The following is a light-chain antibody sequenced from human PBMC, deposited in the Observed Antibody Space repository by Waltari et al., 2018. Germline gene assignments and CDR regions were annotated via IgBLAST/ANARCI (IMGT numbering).Light chain of an antibody. J-gene: IGKJ1*01. V-gene: IGKV3-15*01. Sequence: EIVMTQSPATLSVSLGERVTLSCRASERISTNLAWYQQKSGQAPRLLIHGAVTRATGIPARFSGSGSGTDFTLTISGLHSEDIAVYFCQQYNNWPPWTFGQGTKVEIK. CDR2: GAV. CDR1: ERISTN. CDR3: QQYNNWPPWT.